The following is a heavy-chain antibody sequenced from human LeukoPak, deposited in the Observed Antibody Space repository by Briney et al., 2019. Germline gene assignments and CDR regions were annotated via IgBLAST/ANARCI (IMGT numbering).Heavy chain of an antibody. V-gene: IGHV2-5*01. CDR2: VYWNDDK. D-gene: IGHD6-13*01. J-gene: IGHJ4*02. Sequence: SGPTLVKPTQTLTLPCTFSGFSISTSGVGVGWLRQAPGKALDWLAVVYWNDDKRHSPSLNSRLTITKDTSRNQVVLTMTNMDPVDTATYYCAHSPAWGSVAGAADYWGQGTLVTVSS. CDR3: AHSPAWGSVAGAADY. CDR1: GFSISTSGVG.